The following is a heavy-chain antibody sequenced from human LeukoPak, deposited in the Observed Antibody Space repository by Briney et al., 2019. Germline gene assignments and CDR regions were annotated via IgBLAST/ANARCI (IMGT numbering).Heavy chain of an antibody. J-gene: IGHJ4*02. CDR1: GFTFSSYA. V-gene: IGHV3-23*01. CDR2: ISGSGGST. D-gene: IGHD2-2*01. Sequence: GGSLRLSCAASGFTFSSYAMSWVRQAPGKGLEWVSAISGSGGSTYYADSVKGRFTISRDNSKNTLYLQMNSLRAEDTAVYYCAKDLGYCSGTSCYRPFDYWGQGTLVTVSS. CDR3: AKDLGYCSGTSCYRPFDY.